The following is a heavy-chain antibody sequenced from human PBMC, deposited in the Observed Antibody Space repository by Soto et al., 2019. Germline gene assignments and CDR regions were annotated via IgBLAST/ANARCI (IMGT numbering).Heavy chain of an antibody. CDR3: ARQHHSSNWFDH. Sequence: KAXETLSLTCTVAGCSISSSSYYWGWIRQPPGKGLEWIGSIYYSGSTYYNPSLKSRVTISVDTSKNQFSLKLSSVTAADTAVYYCARQHHSSNWFDHWGQGTLVTVSS. CDR2: IYYSGST. V-gene: IGHV4-39*01. D-gene: IGHD6-13*01. J-gene: IGHJ5*02. CDR1: GCSISSSSYY.